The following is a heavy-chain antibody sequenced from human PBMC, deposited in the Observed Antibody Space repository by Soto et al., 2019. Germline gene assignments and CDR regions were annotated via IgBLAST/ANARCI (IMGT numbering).Heavy chain of an antibody. Sequence: GLDLEWLALIYWDDDKRYSPSLKSRLTITKDTSKNQVVLTMTNMDPVDTATYYCAHRSTYSNWGYWGQGTLVTVSS. D-gene: IGHD4-4*01. J-gene: IGHJ4*02. CDR3: AHRSTYSNWGY. CDR2: IYWDDDK. V-gene: IGHV2-5*02.